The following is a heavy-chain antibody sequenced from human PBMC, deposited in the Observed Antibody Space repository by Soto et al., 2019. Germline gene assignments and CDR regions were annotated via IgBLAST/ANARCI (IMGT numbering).Heavy chain of an antibody. CDR1: GFTFSSYA. Sequence: GGSLRLSCAASGFTFSSYAMSWVRQAPGKGLEWVSAISGSGGSTYYADSVKGRFTISRDNSKNTLYLQMNSLRAEDTAVYYCVKREDIVVVVAADDAFDIWGQGTMVTVSS. V-gene: IGHV3-23*01. CDR2: ISGSGGST. D-gene: IGHD2-15*01. J-gene: IGHJ3*02. CDR3: VKREDIVVVVAADDAFDI.